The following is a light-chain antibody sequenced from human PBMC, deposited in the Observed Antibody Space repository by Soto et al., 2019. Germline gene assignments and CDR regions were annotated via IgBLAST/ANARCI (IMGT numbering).Light chain of an antibody. CDR3: QQYSNWPYT. Sequence: EIVMTQSPVTLSVSPGERATLSCRASQSVSSNLAWYQQKPGQAPRLLIYGAFTRATGIPARFSGSGSGTEFTLTISSLQSEDFAVYYCQQYSNWPYTFAQGTKLEIK. CDR1: QSVSSN. J-gene: IGKJ2*01. CDR2: GAF. V-gene: IGKV3-15*01.